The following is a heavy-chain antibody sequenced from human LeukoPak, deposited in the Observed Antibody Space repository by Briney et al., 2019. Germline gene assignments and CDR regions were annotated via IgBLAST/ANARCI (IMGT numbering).Heavy chain of an antibody. Sequence: QTLSLTCAISGDSVSSNSAAWNWIRQSPSRGLEWLGRTYYRSKWYNDYAVSVKSRITINPDTSKNQFSLQLNSVTPEGTAVYYCAGARSSSWYGDYYYGMDVWGQGTTVTVSS. CDR2: TYYRSKWYN. J-gene: IGHJ6*02. D-gene: IGHD6-19*01. CDR3: AGARSSSWYGDYYYGMDV. V-gene: IGHV6-1*01. CDR1: GDSVSSNSAA.